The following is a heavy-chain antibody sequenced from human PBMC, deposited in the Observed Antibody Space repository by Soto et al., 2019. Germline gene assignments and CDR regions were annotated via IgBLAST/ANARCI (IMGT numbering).Heavy chain of an antibody. V-gene: IGHV3-30-3*01. CDR3: ASGYSSRWRYSDEDSFDD. Sequence: QVQLVESGGGVVQPGRSLRLSCAASGFTFSSYTMHWVRQAPGKGLEWVAVMSYDGSNKYYADSVKGRFTISRDNSKNTLYLQMNSLIDEDTGVYHCASGYSSRWRYSDEDSFDDWGQGTLVTVSS. CDR2: MSYDGSNK. CDR1: GFTFSSYT. D-gene: IGHD6-13*01. J-gene: IGHJ4*02.